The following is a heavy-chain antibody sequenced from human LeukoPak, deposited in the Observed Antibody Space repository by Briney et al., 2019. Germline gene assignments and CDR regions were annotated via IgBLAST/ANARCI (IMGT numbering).Heavy chain of an antibody. V-gene: IGHV4-39*01. D-gene: IGHD3-3*02. CDR1: GGSISSSSYY. Sequence: PSETLSLTCTVSGGSISSSSYYWGWIRQPPGKGLEWIGSIYYSGSTYYNPSLKSRVTISVDTSKNQFSLKLSSVTAADTAVYYCARTRGPRHSYCYYMDVWGKGTTVTVSS. CDR3: ARTRGPRHSYCYYMDV. CDR2: IYYSGST. J-gene: IGHJ6*03.